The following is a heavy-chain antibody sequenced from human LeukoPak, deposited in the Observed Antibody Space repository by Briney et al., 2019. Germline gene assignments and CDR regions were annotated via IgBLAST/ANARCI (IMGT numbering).Heavy chain of an antibody. D-gene: IGHD6-13*01. CDR1: GGTFSSYA. J-gene: IGHJ4*02. Sequence: SVKVSCKASGGTFSSYAISWVRQAPGQGLEWMGGIIPIFGTANYAQKFQGRVTMTEDTSTDTAYMELSSLRSEDTAVYYCATEIAAAFFVWGQGTLVTVSS. CDR2: IIPIFGTA. V-gene: IGHV1-69*06. CDR3: ATEIAAAFFV.